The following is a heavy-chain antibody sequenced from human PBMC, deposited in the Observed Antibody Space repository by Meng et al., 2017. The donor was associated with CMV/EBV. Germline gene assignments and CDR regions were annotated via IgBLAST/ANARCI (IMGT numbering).Heavy chain of an antibody. V-gene: IGHV3-74*01. J-gene: IGHJ6*02. Sequence: GESLKISCAASGFTFSSYWMHWVRQAPGKGLVWVSRINSDGSSTSYADSVKGRFTISSDNAKNTLYLQMNSLRAEDTAVYYCARVPYCSSTSCYSTWGQGTTVTVSS. CDR1: GFTFSSYW. CDR2: INSDGSST. CDR3: ARVPYCSSTSCYST. D-gene: IGHD2-2*01.